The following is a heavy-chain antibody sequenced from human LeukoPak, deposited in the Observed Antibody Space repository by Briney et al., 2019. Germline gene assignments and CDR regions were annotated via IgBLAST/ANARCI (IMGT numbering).Heavy chain of an antibody. CDR2: IKQDGSEK. V-gene: IGHV3-7*01. D-gene: IGHD2-21*02. CDR1: GFTFSSYW. CDR3: ARVSYCGGDCSTGSFDY. J-gene: IGHJ4*02. Sequence: TGGSLRLSCAASGFTFSSYWMSWVRQAPGKGLEWVANIKQDGSEKYYVDSVKGRFTISRDNAKNSLYLQMNSLRAEDTAVYYCARVSYCGGDCSTGSFDYWGQGTLVTVSS.